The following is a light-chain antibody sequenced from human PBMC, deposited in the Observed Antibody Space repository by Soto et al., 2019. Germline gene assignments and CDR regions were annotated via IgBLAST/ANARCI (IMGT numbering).Light chain of an antibody. CDR3: QQFNNYSSLT. CDR1: QGISSA. CDR2: DAS. Sequence: AIQLTQSPSSLSASVGDRVTITCRASQGISSALAWYQQRPGKAPKLLIYDASNLESGVPSRFSGSGYGTDFTLTISSLQPEDFATYYCQQFNNYSSLTFGGGTKVEIK. V-gene: IGKV1D-13*01. J-gene: IGKJ4*01.